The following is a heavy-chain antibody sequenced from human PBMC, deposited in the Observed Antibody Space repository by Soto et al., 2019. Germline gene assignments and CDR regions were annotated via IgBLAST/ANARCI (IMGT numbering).Heavy chain of an antibody. V-gene: IGHV4-30-4*01. D-gene: IGHD2-2*01. CDR2: IYYSGST. Sequence: QVQLQESGPGLVKPSQTLSLTCTVSGGSISSGDYYWSWIRQPPGKGLEWIGYIYYSGSTYYNPSLKSRVTISVDTSKNQFSLKLSSVTAADTAVYYCARGIIAGGDCSSTSCYLGAFDIWGQGTMVTVSS. CDR3: ARGIIAGGDCSSTSCYLGAFDI. CDR1: GGSISSGDYY. J-gene: IGHJ3*02.